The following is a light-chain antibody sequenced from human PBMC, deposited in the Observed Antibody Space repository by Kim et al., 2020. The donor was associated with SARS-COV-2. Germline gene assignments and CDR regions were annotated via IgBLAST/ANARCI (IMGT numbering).Light chain of an antibody. J-gene: IGKJ4*01. Sequence: VSPGERVPLSCGAIQTIYINLAWYQQKLGQAPRVVIYDASTRASGVPARFSGRGSGSEFTLTIDNLQSEDLAIYYCQQYRDWPLTFGGGTKVDIK. V-gene: IGKV3-15*01. CDR3: QQYRDWPLT. CDR1: QTIYIN. CDR2: DAS.